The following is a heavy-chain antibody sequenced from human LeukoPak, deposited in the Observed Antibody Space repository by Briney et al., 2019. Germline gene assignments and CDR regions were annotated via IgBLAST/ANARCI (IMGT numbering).Heavy chain of an antibody. CDR3: ARAHCSGGSCFDY. V-gene: IGHV4-34*01. Sequence: SETLSLTCAVYGGSFSGYYWSWIRQPPGKGLEWIGEINHSGSTNYNPSLKSRVTISVDTSKNQFSLKLSFVTAADTAVYYCARAHCSGGSCFDYWGQGTLVTVSS. J-gene: IGHJ4*02. CDR2: INHSGST. CDR1: GGSFSGYY. D-gene: IGHD2-15*01.